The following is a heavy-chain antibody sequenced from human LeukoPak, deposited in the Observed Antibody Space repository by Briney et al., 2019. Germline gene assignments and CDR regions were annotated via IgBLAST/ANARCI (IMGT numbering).Heavy chain of an antibody. CDR2: INTNTGNP. CDR1: GYIFTSYV. CDR3: ASALGYCTNGVCDFDY. V-gene: IGHV7-4-1*02. D-gene: IGHD2-8*01. J-gene: IGHJ4*02. Sequence: ASVKVSCKASGYIFTSYVLHWVRQAPGQGLEWMGWINTNTGNPTYAQGFTGRFVFSLDTSVSTAYLQISSLKAEDTAVYYCASALGYCTNGVCDFDYWGQGTLVTVSS.